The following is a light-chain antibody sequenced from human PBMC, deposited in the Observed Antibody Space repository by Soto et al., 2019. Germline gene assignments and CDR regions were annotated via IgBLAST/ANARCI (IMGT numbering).Light chain of an antibody. CDR2: SAS. V-gene: IGKV1-39*01. CDR3: KQSSNIPWT. CDR1: QHVDRY. Sequence: DIQMTQSPSSLSASVGDSVTITCRTSQHVDRYLSWYQQIPGRAPKLLIYSASSLVSGVPPRFRGGASGAEFNLSISSLKREGFATYFCKQSSNIPWTLGQGTKVDIK. J-gene: IGKJ1*01.